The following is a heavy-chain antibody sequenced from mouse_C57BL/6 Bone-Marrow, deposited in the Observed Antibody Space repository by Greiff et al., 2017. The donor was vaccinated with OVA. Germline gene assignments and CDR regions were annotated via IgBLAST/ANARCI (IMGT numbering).Heavy chain of an antibody. D-gene: IGHD1-1*02. CDR1: GFTFSDFY. CDR3: ARGGGYYYAMDY. Sequence: EVQVVESGGGLVQSGRSLRLSCATSGFTFSDFYMEWVRQAPGKGLEWIAASRNKANDYTTEYSASVKGRFIVSRDTSQSILYLQMNALRAEDTAIYYCARGGGYYYAMDYWGQGTSVTVSS. CDR2: SRNKANDYTT. J-gene: IGHJ4*01. V-gene: IGHV7-1*01.